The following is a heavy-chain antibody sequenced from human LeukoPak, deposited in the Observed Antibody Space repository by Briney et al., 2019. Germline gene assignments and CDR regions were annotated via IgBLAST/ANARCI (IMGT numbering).Heavy chain of an antibody. V-gene: IGHV3-30*02. CDR3: VNSGFDP. Sequence: GGSLRLSCAASGFTFSSYGMHWVRQAPGKGLEWVAFIHYDGTNQYYADSVKGRFTISRDNFKNTLYLQMNSLRVEDTALYYCVNSGFDPWGQGTLVAVSS. CDR1: GFTFSSYG. D-gene: IGHD3-10*01. CDR2: IHYDGTNQ. J-gene: IGHJ5*02.